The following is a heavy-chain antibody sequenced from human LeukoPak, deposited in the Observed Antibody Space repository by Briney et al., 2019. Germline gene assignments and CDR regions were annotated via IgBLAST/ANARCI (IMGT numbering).Heavy chain of an antibody. CDR1: GYSISSDYY. CDR2: IYTSGST. Sequence: AETLCLTCTASGYSISSDYYWRWIRQPAGKVQGWIVLIYTSGSTNYNPSLKSRVTMSVDTAKNQFSLKLSSVTAADTALYYCARGGRPSGYYYRGLQFDPWRQGTLVTVSP. J-gene: IGHJ5*02. D-gene: IGHD3-22*01. CDR3: ARGGRPSGYYYRGLQFDP. V-gene: IGHV4-4*07.